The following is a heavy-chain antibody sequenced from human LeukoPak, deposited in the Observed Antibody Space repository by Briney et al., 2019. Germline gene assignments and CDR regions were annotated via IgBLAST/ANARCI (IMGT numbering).Heavy chain of an antibody. CDR2: ISYEGSNE. CDR3: AKARRVYYRGSGSYLPDY. V-gene: IGHV3-30*18. D-gene: IGHD3-10*01. CDR1: GFTFNTYA. J-gene: IGHJ4*02. Sequence: GGSLRLSCAASGFTFNTYAIHWVRQAPGKGLEWVAAISYEGSNEYYADSVKGRFTTSRDNSNNTVYLKMNSLRAEDTAVYYCAKARRVYYRGSGSYLPDYWGQGTLVTVSS.